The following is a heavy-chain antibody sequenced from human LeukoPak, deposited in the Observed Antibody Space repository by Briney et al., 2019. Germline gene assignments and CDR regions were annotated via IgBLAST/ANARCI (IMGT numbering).Heavy chain of an antibody. J-gene: IGHJ4*02. CDR1: GGSFSGYY. V-gene: IGHV4-34*01. Sequence: PSETLSLTCAVYGGSFSGYYWSWIRQPPGKGLEWIGEINHSGSTNYNPSLKSRVTISVDTSKNQFSLKLSSVTAADTAVYYCASRVVPAASVDYWGQGTLVTVSS. D-gene: IGHD2-2*01. CDR2: INHSGST. CDR3: ASRVVPAASVDY.